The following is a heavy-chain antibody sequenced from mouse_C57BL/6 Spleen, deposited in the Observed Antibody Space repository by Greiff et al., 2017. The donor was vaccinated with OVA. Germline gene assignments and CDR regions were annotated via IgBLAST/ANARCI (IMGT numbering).Heavy chain of an antibody. D-gene: IGHD2-1*01. CDR2: IDPANGNT. CDR1: GFNIKNTY. Sequence: VHVKQSVAELVRPGASVTLSCTASGFNIKNTYMHWVKQRPEPGLEWIGRIDPANGNTNSAPKFQGKATITADTSSTPAYLQLSSLTSEDTAIYYWARSMGINYEDYWGQGTSVTVSS. CDR3: ARSMGINYEDY. V-gene: IGHV14-3*01. J-gene: IGHJ4*01.